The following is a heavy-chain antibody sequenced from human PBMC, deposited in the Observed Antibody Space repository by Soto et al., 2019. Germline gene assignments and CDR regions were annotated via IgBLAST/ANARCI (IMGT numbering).Heavy chain of an antibody. CDR2: IIPIFGTA. D-gene: IGHD4-17*01. CDR1: GGTFSSYA. J-gene: IGHJ4*02. V-gene: IGHV1-69*06. CDR3: ARASTVHRQMTTVTRGYFDY. Sequence: QVQLVQSGAEVKKPGSSVKVSCKASGGTFSSYAISWVRQAPGQGLEWMGGIIPIFGTANYAQKFQGRVTITADKTTSTAYMELSSLRSEDTAVYYCARASTVHRQMTTVTRGYFDYWGQGTLVTVSS.